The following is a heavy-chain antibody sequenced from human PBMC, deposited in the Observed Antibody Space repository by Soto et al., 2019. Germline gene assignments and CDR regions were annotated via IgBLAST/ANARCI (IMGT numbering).Heavy chain of an antibody. D-gene: IGHD2-2*01. V-gene: IGHV3-21*01. CDR2: ISSSSSYI. J-gene: IGHJ6*02. CDR1: RFHLSRIV. Sequence: GRLTRVPCPPYRFHLSRIVLTWFPLAPEYALEWVSSISSSSSYIYYADSVKGRFTISRDNAKNSLYLQMNSLRAEDTAVYYCARGSRVDRYYYYYGMDVWGQGTTVTVSS. CDR3: ARGSRVDRYYYYYGMDV.